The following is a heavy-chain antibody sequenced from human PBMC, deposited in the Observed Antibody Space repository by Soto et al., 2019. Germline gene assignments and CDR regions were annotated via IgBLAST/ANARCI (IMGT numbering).Heavy chain of an antibody. Sequence: GASVKVSCKSSGYTFTNFYIHWVRQAPGQGLEWMGIINPSGGSTSYAQKFQDRVIMTRDTSSSTVYMELSSLTSKDTAMYFCARAFCGGDGFDNIGYYLYGMDLLGQGTTVT. J-gene: IGHJ6*01. V-gene: IGHV1-46*01. CDR3: ARAFCGGDGFDNIGYYLYGMDL. D-gene: IGHD2-21*02. CDR1: GYTFTNFY. CDR2: INPSGGST.